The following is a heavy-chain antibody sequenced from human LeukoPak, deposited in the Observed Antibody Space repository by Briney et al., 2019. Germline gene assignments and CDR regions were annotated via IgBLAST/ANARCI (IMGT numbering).Heavy chain of an antibody. V-gene: IGHV4-59*01. Sequence: SETLSLTCTVSGGSISSYYWSWIRQPPGKGLEWIGYIYYSGSANYNPSLKSRVTISVDTSKNQFSLKLSSVTAADTAVYYCARVAPKTNTYYDFWSGYYFGWRPTEADAFDIWGQGTMVTVSS. J-gene: IGHJ3*02. D-gene: IGHD3-3*01. CDR1: GGSISSYY. CDR3: ARVAPKTNTYYDFWSGYYFGWRPTEADAFDI. CDR2: IYYSGSA.